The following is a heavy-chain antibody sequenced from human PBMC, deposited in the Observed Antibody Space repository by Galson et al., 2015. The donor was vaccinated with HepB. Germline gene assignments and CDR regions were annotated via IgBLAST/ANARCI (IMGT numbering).Heavy chain of an antibody. D-gene: IGHD1-26*01. CDR2: IGDSGFT. CDR1: GFTFNIYD. Sequence: SLRICCEACGFTFNIYDMKWVRQTQGKGLVWVSSIGDSGFTYYEDSVKGRLTISGDNSENTLSLQMNSLRVEDTAVSYCATAPSGSYYVGDFWGQGTLVAVSS. CDR3: ATAPSGSYYVGDF. J-gene: IGHJ4*02. V-gene: IGHV3-23*01.